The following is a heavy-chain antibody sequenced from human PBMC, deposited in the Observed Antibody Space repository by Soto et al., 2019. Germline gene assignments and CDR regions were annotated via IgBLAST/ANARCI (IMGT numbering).Heavy chain of an antibody. D-gene: IGHD6-13*01. J-gene: IGHJ4*02. CDR2: ISAYNGNT. V-gene: IGHV1-18*04. CDR1: GYTFTSYG. CDR3: ARSIVQQLGYDPDPTGSEY. Sequence: ASVKVSCKASGYTFTSYGISWVGQAPGQGLEWMGWISAYNGNTNYAQKLQGRVTMTTDTSTSTAYMELRSLRSDDTAVHYCARSIVQQLGYDPDPTGSEYWGQGALVTVSS.